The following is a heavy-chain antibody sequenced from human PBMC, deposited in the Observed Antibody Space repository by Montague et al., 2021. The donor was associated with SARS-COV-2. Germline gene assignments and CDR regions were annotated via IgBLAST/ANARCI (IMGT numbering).Heavy chain of an antibody. Sequence: SLRLSCATSGFTFSTYWMHWVRQAPGKGLMWVSRISRDGSDKIYADSVKGRFTISRDNAKNTVYLQMNSLRADDTAVYYCARLYGSGSYYYDYWGQGTLVTVS. CDR1: GFTFSTYW. CDR2: ISRDGSDK. D-gene: IGHD3-10*01. V-gene: IGHV3-74*01. CDR3: ARLYGSGSYYYDY. J-gene: IGHJ4*02.